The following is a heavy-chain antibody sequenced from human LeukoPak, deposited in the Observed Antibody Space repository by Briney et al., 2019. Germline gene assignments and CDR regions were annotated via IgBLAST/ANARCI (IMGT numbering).Heavy chain of an antibody. Sequence: ASVKVSCKASGGIFANYAISWVRKAPGQGLEWMGGIIPIFGSGHSAQKFQGRLTITADESTRTTYMELSSLRSEDTAVYYCAKGHDDFRQFDFWGQGTPVIVSS. CDR3: AKGHDDFRQFDF. D-gene: IGHD3-3*01. J-gene: IGHJ4*02. V-gene: IGHV1-69*01. CDR2: IIPIFGSG. CDR1: GGIFANYA.